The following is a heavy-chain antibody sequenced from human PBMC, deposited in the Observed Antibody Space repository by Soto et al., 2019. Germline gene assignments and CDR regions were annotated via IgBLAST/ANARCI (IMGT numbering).Heavy chain of an antibody. CDR3: ARGLYITIFGGGNWFDP. V-gene: IGHV4-34*01. J-gene: IGHJ5*02. D-gene: IGHD3-3*01. Sequence: QVQLQQWGAGLLKPSETLSLTCAVYGGSFSGYYWSWIRQPPGKGLEWIGEINHSGSTNYNPSLKSRVTISVDTSKNQFSLKLSSVTAADTAVYYCARGLYITIFGGGNWFDPWGQGTLVTVSS. CDR2: INHSGST. CDR1: GGSFSGYY.